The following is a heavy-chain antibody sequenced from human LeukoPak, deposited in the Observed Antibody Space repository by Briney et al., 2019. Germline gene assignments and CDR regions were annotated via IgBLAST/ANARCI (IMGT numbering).Heavy chain of an antibody. CDR1: GFTFGDYA. D-gene: IGHD4-17*01. J-gene: IGHJ4*02. V-gene: IGHV3-49*03. CDR3: TRATTVTAYYFDY. CDR2: IRSKAYGGTT. Sequence: GGSLRLSCTASGFTFGDYAMSWFRQAPGKGLEWVGFIRSKAYGGTTEYAASVKGRFTISRDDSKSIAYLQMNSLKTEDTAVYYCTRATTVTAYYFDYWGQGTLVTVSS.